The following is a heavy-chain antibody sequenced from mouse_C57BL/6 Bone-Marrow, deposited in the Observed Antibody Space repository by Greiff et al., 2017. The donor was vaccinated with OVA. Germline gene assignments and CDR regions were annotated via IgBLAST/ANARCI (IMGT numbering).Heavy chain of an antibody. Sequence: VKLQESGAELVKPGASVKMSCKASGYTFTTYPLEWMKQNHGKSLEWIGNFHPYNDDTKSNEKFKGKATLTVEKSSSTVYLELSRLTSDDSAVYYCAIIYYGNYSFAYWGQGTLVTVSA. D-gene: IGHD2-1*01. V-gene: IGHV1-47*01. CDR3: AIIYYGNYSFAY. CDR1: GYTFTTYP. CDR2: FHPYNDDT. J-gene: IGHJ3*01.